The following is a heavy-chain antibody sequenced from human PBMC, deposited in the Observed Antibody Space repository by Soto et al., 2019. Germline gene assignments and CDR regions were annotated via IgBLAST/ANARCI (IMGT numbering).Heavy chain of an antibody. V-gene: IGHV3-21*01. J-gene: IGHJ4*02. CDR3: ASITGSASGNYYRDY. Sequence: SAKGRFTISRDNAKKSLYLQMNSLRAEDTAIYYCASITGSASGNYYRDYWGQGTLVTVSS. D-gene: IGHD3-10*01.